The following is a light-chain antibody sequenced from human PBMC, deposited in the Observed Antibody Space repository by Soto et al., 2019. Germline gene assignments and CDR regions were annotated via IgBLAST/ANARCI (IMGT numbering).Light chain of an antibody. CDR2: GVS. Sequence: EPVLTQSPGTLSLSPGERATLSCRTSQTVSASQLAWYQQKPGQGPRLLIYGVSTRAAGIPDRFGGSGSGTDFTPTISRQAAECFAMYYWQQDTQSLWTFGQGTKVEIK. V-gene: IGKV3-20*01. J-gene: IGKJ1*01. CDR3: QQDTQSLWT. CDR1: QTVSASQ.